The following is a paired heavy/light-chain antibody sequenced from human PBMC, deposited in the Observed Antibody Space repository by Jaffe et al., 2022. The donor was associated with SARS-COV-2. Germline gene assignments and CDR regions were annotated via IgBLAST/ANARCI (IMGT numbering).Heavy chain of an antibody. CDR2: VGIAGDT. D-gene: IGHD4-17*01. CDR3: ARTSYGDYAYFDY. Sequence: EVQLVESGGGLAQPGGSLRLSCAASGFIFSSYDMHWVRQPTGRGLEWVSSVGIAGDTYYPGSVKGRFTVSRDNARNSFYLQMNSLRAADTAIYYCARTSYGDYAYFDYWGQGIVVTVSS. J-gene: IGHJ4*02. V-gene: IGHV3-13*01. CDR1: GFIFSSYD.
Light chain of an antibody. CDR3: ASWDDSLRGPV. V-gene: IGLV1-47*01. Sequence: QSVLSQAPSASGTPGQRVIISCSGSSSNIGRNYVYWYQQFPGTAPKLLIYRNNERPSGVPDRFSGSKSGTSASLAISGPRSEDEADYYCASWDDSLRGPVFGGGTNLIVL. CDR2: RNN. CDR1: SSNIGRNY. J-gene: IGLJ3*02.